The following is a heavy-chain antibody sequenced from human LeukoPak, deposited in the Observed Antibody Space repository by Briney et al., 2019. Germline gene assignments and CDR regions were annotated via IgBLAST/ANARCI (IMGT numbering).Heavy chain of an antibody. J-gene: IGHJ4*02. Sequence: GASVKVSCKASGGTFSSYAINWVRQATGQGLEWMGWMNPNSGNTGYAQKFQGRVTITRNTSISTAYMELSSLRSEDTAVYYCARLSSSGFDYWGQGTLVTVSS. CDR3: ARLSSSGFDY. D-gene: IGHD2-2*01. V-gene: IGHV1-8*03. CDR2: MNPNSGNT. CDR1: GGTFSSYA.